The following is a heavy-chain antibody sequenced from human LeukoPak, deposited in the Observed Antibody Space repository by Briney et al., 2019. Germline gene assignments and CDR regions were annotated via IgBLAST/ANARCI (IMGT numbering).Heavy chain of an antibody. V-gene: IGHV3-21*01. CDR2: ISSTSTYI. J-gene: IGHJ4*02. Sequence: GGSLRLSCAASGFTFSSYSMNWVRQAPGKGLEWVSSISSTSTYIYYADSVKGRFTISRDNAQNSLFLQMNSLRAEDTALYYCAKGVYYGSGSYDYWGQGTLVTVSS. CDR3: AKGVYYGSGSYDY. CDR1: GFTFSSYS. D-gene: IGHD3-10*01.